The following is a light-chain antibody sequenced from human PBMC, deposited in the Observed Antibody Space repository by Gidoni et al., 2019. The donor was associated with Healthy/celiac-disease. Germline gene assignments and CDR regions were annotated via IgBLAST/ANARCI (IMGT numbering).Light chain of an antibody. CDR3: QQFNNYPH. V-gene: IGKV1D-13*01. CDR2: DAS. CDR1: QGISSA. J-gene: IGKJ4*01. Sequence: AIQLTQSPSSLSASVGDRVTITCRASQGISSALAWYQQKPGKAPKLLIYDASSLESGVPSRFSGSRSGTDFTLTISSLQPEDFATYYCQQFNNYPHFGGGTKVEIK.